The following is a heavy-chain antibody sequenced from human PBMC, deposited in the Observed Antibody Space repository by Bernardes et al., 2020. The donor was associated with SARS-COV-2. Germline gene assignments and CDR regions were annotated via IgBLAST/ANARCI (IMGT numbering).Heavy chain of an antibody. D-gene: IGHD3-10*01. Sequence: SDTLSLTCTVTGASVNSGFNYWGWVRQAPGKGLEWIGNIYYTGSTKYNPSLRSRVTISIDTSKNQFSLNLTSVTAADTAVYYCARDQFKYFYPSGSPSVSEAFDIWGQGTMVTVSS. V-gene: IGHV4-61*01. CDR3: ARDQFKYFYPSGSPSVSEAFDI. CDR1: GASVNSGFNY. J-gene: IGHJ3*02. CDR2: IYYTGST.